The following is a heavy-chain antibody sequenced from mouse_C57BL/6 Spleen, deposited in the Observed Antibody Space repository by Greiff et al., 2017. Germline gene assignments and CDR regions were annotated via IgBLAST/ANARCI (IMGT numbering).Heavy chain of an antibody. CDR1: GFSLTSYG. CDR3: ARLGNYYGSSYDWYFDV. J-gene: IGHJ1*03. Sequence: VMLVESGPGLVQPSQSLSITCTVSGFSLTSYGVHWVRQSPGKGLEWLGVIWSGGSTDYNAAFISRLSISKDNSKSQVFFKMNSLQADDTAIYYCARLGNYYGSSYDWYFDVWGTGTTVTVSS. D-gene: IGHD1-1*01. V-gene: IGHV2-2*01. CDR2: IWSGGST.